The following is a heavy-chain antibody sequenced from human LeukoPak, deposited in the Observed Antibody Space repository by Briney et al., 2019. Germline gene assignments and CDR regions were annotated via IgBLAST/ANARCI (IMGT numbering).Heavy chain of an antibody. CDR2: IYYSGST. Sequence: SETLSLTCTVSGGSISSYYWSWIRQPPGKGLEWIGYIYYSGSTKYNPYLKSRVTISVDTSKNQFSLKLSSVTAADTAVYYCARGGSHCSGGSCYSLDWFDPWGQGTLVTVSS. V-gene: IGHV4-59*01. D-gene: IGHD2-15*01. CDR3: ARGGSHCSGGSCYSLDWFDP. CDR1: GGSISSYY. J-gene: IGHJ5*02.